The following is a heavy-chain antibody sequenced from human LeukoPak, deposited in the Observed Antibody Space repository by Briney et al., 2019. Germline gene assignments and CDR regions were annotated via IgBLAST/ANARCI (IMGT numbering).Heavy chain of an antibody. CDR1: GGSISSGSYY. V-gene: IGHV4-61*02. CDR3: ARWGGRNDAFDI. D-gene: IGHD3-16*01. J-gene: IGHJ3*02. CDR2: TYTSGST. Sequence: SETLSLTCTVSGGSISSGSYYWSWIRQPAGKGLEWIGRTYTSGSTNYNPSLKSRVTISVDTSKNQFSLKLSSVTAADTAVYYCARWGGRNDAFDIWGQGTMVTVSS.